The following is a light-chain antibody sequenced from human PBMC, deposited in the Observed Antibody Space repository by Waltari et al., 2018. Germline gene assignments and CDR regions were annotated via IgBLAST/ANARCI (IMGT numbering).Light chain of an antibody. CDR2: GAS. CDR1: QSVSSA. Sequence: EVVLTQSPATLSVSLGERATLSCRASQSVSSALAWYQQKPGPAPRLTIHGASIRATGIPARFSGSGSGTEFTLTISSLQSEDSAVYYCQQYNKWPPGTFGQGTKVEIK. CDR3: QQYNKWPPGT. V-gene: IGKV3-15*01. J-gene: IGKJ1*01.